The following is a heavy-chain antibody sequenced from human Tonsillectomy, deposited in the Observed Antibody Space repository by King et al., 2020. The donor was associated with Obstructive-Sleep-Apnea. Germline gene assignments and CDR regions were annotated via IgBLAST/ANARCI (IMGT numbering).Heavy chain of an antibody. CDR3: ARHNYPLCSGGSCFYAFDI. Sequence: VQLVESGAEVKKPGESLKISCKGSGYSFTSYWIGWVRQMPGKGLEWMGIMYPGDSDTRYSPSFQGQVTISADKSISTAYLQWSSLKASDTAMYYCARHNYPLCSGGSCFYAFDIWGQGTMVTVSS. CDR2: MYPGDSDT. CDR1: GYSFTSYW. J-gene: IGHJ3*02. V-gene: IGHV5-51*01. D-gene: IGHD2-15*01.